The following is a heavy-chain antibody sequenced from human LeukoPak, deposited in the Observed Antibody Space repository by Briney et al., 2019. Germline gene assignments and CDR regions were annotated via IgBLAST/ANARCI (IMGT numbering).Heavy chain of an antibody. D-gene: IGHD3-3*01. CDR1: GGSISSYY. J-gene: IGHJ3*02. CDR3: ARLSYDFWSGYYAGAFDI. V-gene: IGHV4-59*08. Sequence: PSETLSLTCTVSGGSISSYYWSWIRQPPGKGLEWIGYIYYSGSTNYNPSLKSRVTISVDTSKNQFSLKLSSVTAADTAVYYCARLSYDFWSGYYAGAFDIWGQGTMVTVSS. CDR2: IYYSGST.